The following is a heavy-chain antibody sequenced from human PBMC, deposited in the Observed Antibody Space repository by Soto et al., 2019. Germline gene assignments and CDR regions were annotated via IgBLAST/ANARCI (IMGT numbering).Heavy chain of an antibody. V-gene: IGHV4-59*01. CDR3: ARGGTGARDAFDI. Sequence: ETLSLTCTVSGGSISSYYWSWIRQPPGKGLEWIGYIYYSGSTNYNPSLKSRVTISVDTSKNQFSLKLSSVTAADTAVYYCARGGTGARDAFDIWGQGTMVTVSS. J-gene: IGHJ3*02. D-gene: IGHD1-1*01. CDR2: IYYSGST. CDR1: GGSISSYY.